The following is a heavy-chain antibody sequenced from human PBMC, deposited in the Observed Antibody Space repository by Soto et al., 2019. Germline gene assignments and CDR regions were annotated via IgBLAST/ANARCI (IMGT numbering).Heavy chain of an antibody. CDR2: IYYSGST. CDR3: ARPVDFWSGPTRHNWFDP. CDR1: GGSISSSSYY. D-gene: IGHD3-3*01. J-gene: IGHJ5*02. V-gene: IGHV4-39*01. Sequence: ASETLSLTCTVSGGSISSSSYYWGWIRQPPGKGLEWIGSIYYSGSTYYNPSLKSRVTISVDTSKNQFSLKLSSVTAADTAVYYCARPVDFWSGPTRHNWFDPWGQGTLVTVSS.